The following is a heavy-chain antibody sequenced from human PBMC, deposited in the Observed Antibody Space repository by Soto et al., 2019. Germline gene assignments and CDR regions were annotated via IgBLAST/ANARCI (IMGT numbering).Heavy chain of an antibody. CDR3: ARDGLVGANWFDP. Sequence: SETLSLTCTVSGGSISSSSYYWGWIRQPPGKGLEWIGSIYYSGSTYYNPSLKSRVTISVDTSKNQFSLKLSSVTAADTAVYYCARDGLVGANWFDPWGQGTLVTVSS. D-gene: IGHD1-26*01. V-gene: IGHV4-39*07. CDR2: IYYSGST. CDR1: GGSISSSSYY. J-gene: IGHJ5*02.